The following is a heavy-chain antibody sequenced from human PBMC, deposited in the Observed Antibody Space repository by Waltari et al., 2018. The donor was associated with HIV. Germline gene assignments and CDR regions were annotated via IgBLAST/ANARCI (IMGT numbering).Heavy chain of an antibody. Sequence: QVYLMESGGGVVQPGGSLKLSCAASGFTFSSYGMHWVRQAPGKGLEWVAVSWCDGYNKFYAGSVRGRFTFSRDNSKYTLSLQMNSLRGEDTALYYCVKERGPFNGFDIWGQGTMVTVSS. CDR2: SWCDGYNK. CDR3: VKERGPFNGFDI. V-gene: IGHV3-33*06. J-gene: IGHJ3*02. D-gene: IGHD3-16*01. CDR1: GFTFSSYG.